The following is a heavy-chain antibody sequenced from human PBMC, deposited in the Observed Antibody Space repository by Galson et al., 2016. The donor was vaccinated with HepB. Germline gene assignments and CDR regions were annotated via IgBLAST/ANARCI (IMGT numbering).Heavy chain of an antibody. Sequence: SLRLSCAASGFNFITTWMHWVRQSPGKGLVWVSRISSDGNTTTYADSVKGRFTISRDNAKNTLYLQMNSLRAEDTAMYFCTRDLATVADTWFDPWGQGTLVTVSS. D-gene: IGHD6-19*01. J-gene: IGHJ5*02. CDR2: ISSDGNTT. V-gene: IGHV3-74*01. CDR3: TRDLATVADTWFDP. CDR1: GFNFITTW.